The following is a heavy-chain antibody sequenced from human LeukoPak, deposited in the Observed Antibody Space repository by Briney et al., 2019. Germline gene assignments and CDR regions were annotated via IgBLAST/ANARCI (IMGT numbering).Heavy chain of an antibody. J-gene: IGHJ4*02. V-gene: IGHV1-2*02. CDR1: GYSFIAYY. CDR2: INPKTGDT. D-gene: IGHD5-24*01. CDR3: ARDGYRNELDH. Sequence: GASVKVSCKTSGYSFIAYYIHWVRQAPGQGLEWMGWINPKTGDTRYAQKLRGRVTMTRDTSVSTVYMDLSGLRSDGTAVYFCARDGYRNELDHWGRGTRVTVSS.